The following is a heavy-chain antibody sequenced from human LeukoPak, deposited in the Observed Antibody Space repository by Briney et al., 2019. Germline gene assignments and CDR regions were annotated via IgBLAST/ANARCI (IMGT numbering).Heavy chain of an antibody. Sequence: GGSLRLSCAASGFTFSNYGMHWVRQAPGKGLEWVAVISYDGSAKYYGDSVKGRFTISRDSSTNTLYLQMNSLRAEDTAVYYCAREEAYYYYGMDVWGQGTTVTVSS. CDR3: AREEAYYYYGMDV. J-gene: IGHJ6*02. CDR1: GFTFSNYG. CDR2: ISYDGSAK. V-gene: IGHV3-30*03.